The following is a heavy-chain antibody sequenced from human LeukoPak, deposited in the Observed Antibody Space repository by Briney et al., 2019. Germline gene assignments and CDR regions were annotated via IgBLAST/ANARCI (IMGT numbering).Heavy chain of an antibody. Sequence: GESLKISCKGSGYSFTNYWIAWVRQMPGKGLEWMGIIYPGDSDTRYSPSFQGQVTISADTSITTAYLQWSSLKASDTAIYYCARGYSRSWYRIDYWGQGALVTVSS. D-gene: IGHD6-13*01. J-gene: IGHJ4*02. CDR2: IYPGDSDT. CDR3: ARGYSRSWYRIDY. V-gene: IGHV5-51*01. CDR1: GYSFTNYW.